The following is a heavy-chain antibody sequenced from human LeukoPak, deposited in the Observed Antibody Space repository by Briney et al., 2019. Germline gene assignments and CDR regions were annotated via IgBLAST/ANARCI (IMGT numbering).Heavy chain of an antibody. V-gene: IGHV3-23*01. Sequence: PGGSLRLSCAASGFTFSSYAMSWVRQAPGKGLEWVSAISGSGGSTYYADSVKGRFTISRDNSKNTLYLQMNSLRAEDTAVYYCAKGGYEYSSSWYAVDYWGQGTLVTVSS. CDR3: AKGGYEYSSSWYAVDY. CDR2: ISGSGGST. D-gene: IGHD6-13*01. J-gene: IGHJ4*02. CDR1: GFTFSSYA.